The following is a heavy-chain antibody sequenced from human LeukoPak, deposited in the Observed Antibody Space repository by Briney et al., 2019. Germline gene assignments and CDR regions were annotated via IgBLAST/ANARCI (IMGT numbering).Heavy chain of an antibody. CDR1: GFTFSTYW. CDR3: ARRVGNYRYYFDS. CDR2: IKGDGSEK. J-gene: IGHJ4*02. D-gene: IGHD3-22*01. Sequence: GGSLRLSCAASGFTFSTYWMTWVRQAPGKGLEWVANIKGDGSEKYYVDSLKGRFTISRDNAKNSLILQMNSLRAEDTAVYYCARRVGNYRYYFDSWGQGTLVTVSS. V-gene: IGHV3-7*01.